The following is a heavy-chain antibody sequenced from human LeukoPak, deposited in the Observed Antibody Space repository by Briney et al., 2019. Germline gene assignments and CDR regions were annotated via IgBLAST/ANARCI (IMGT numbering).Heavy chain of an antibody. CDR2: ISYDGSNK. CDR3: AKFYGGRDPGDAFDI. D-gene: IGHD4-23*01. Sequence: PGGSLRLSCAASGFTFSSYGMHWVRQAPGKGLEWVAVISYDGSNKYYADSVKGRFTISRDNSKNTLYLQMNSLRAEDTAVYYCAKFYGGRDPGDAFDIWGQGTMVTVSS. V-gene: IGHV3-30*18. J-gene: IGHJ3*02. CDR1: GFTFSSYG.